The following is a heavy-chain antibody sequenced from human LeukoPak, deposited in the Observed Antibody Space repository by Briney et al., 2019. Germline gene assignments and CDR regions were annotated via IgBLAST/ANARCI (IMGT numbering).Heavy chain of an antibody. CDR2: INPSGGST. D-gene: IGHD3-3*01. V-gene: IGHV1-46*01. Sequence: AASVKVSCKASGYTFTSYYMHWVRQAPGQGLEWMGIINPSGGSTSYAQKFQGRVTMTTDTSTSTAYMELRSLRSDDTAVYYCARDGNRGVEWLPYYYYMDVWGKGTTVTVSS. J-gene: IGHJ6*03. CDR3: ARDGNRGVEWLPYYYYMDV. CDR1: GYTFTSYY.